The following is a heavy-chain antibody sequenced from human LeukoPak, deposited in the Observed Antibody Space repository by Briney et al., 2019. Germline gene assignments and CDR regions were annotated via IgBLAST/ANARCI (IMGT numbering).Heavy chain of an antibody. J-gene: IGHJ4*02. V-gene: IGHV3-21*01. CDR1: GFTFSSYS. D-gene: IGHD6-6*01. Sequence: GSLSLSCAASGFTFSSYSMNWVRQAPGKGLEWVSSISSSSSYIYYADSVKGRFTISRDNAKNSLYLQMNSLRAEDTAVYYCANLYSSSSAFGYWGQGTLVTVSS. CDR3: ANLYSSSSAFGY. CDR2: ISSSSSYI.